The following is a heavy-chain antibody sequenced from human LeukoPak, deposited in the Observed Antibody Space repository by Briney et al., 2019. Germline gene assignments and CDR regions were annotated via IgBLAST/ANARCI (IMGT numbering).Heavy chain of an antibody. Sequence: RPGGSLRLSCAASGFTFDDYGTSWVRQAPGKGLEWVSGINWNGGSTGYADSVKGRFTISRDNAKNSLYLQMNSLRAEDTALYYCARDPSGYYYVGGAFDIWGQGTMVTVSS. D-gene: IGHD3-22*01. V-gene: IGHV3-20*04. J-gene: IGHJ3*02. CDR2: INWNGGST. CDR3: ARDPSGYYYVGGAFDI. CDR1: GFTFDDYG.